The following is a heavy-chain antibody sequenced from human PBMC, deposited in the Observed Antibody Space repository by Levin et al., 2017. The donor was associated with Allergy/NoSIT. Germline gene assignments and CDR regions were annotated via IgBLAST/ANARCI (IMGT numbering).Heavy chain of an antibody. Sequence: SGPTLVKPTQTLTLTCTFSGFSISTSGVGVGWIRQPPGKALEWLTLIYWDDDKRYSPSLKSRLTITKDTSKNQVVLTVTNMDPVDTGTYYCVHRPPYGSESYDAFDIWGQGTMVTVSS. CDR3: VHRPPYGSESYDAFDI. J-gene: IGHJ3*02. CDR1: GFSISTSGVG. V-gene: IGHV2-5*02. CDR2: IYWDDDK. D-gene: IGHD3-10*01.